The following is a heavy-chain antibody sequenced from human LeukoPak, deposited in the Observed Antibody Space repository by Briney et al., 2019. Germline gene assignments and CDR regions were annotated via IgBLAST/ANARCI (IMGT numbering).Heavy chain of an antibody. CDR1: GGSISSYY. V-gene: IGHV4-59*08. Sequence: SETLSLTCTDSGGSISSYYWSWIRQPPGKGLEWIGYIYYSGSTNYNPSLKSRVTISVDTSKNQFSLKLSSVTAADTAVYYCARRTYYYGMDVWGQGTTVTVSS. CDR2: IYYSGST. CDR3: ARRTYYYGMDV. J-gene: IGHJ6*02.